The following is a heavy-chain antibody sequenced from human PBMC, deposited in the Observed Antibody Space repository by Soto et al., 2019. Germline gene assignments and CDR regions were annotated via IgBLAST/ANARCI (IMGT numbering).Heavy chain of an antibody. CDR3: ARGGFLEPHMDV. CDR2: MNPNSADT. CDR1: GYSFTSYD. Sequence: VQLVQSGAEVKKPGASVKVSCKASGYSFTSYDMNWVRQVPGQGPEWMGWMNPNSADTGYAQKFQGRMTMSRDMSTRTMYMELSGLTSEDTAVYYCARGGFLEPHMDVWGRGTTVTVSS. V-gene: IGHV1-8*01. J-gene: IGHJ6*03.